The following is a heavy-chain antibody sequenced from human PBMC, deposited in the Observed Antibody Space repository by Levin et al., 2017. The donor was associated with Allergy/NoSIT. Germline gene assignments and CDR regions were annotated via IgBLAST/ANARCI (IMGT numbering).Heavy chain of an antibody. J-gene: IGHJ6*03. CDR1: GYSFTSYW. D-gene: IGHD6-19*01. CDR3: ASRGYSSGRDYYYMDV. Sequence: GESLKISCKGSGYSFTSYWIGWVRQMPGKGLEWMGIIYPGDSDTRYSPSFQGQVTISADKSISTAYLQWSSLKASDTAMYYCASRGYSSGRDYYYMDVWGKGTTVTVSS. V-gene: IGHV5-51*01. CDR2: IYPGDSDT.